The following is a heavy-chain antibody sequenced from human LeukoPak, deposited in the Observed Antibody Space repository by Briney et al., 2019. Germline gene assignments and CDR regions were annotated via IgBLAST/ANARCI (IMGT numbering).Heavy chain of an antibody. Sequence: GGSLRLSCAASGFTFSDYWMSWVRQAPGKGLEWVANVKQDGSEKHYVDSLRGRFTISRDNAKNSLDLQMNSLRAEDTAVYFCARDLYYFDSSGYYASDLWGQGTLVTVSS. J-gene: IGHJ5*02. D-gene: IGHD3-22*01. CDR3: ARDLYYFDSSGYYASDL. CDR1: GFTFSDYW. V-gene: IGHV3-7*01. CDR2: VKQDGSEK.